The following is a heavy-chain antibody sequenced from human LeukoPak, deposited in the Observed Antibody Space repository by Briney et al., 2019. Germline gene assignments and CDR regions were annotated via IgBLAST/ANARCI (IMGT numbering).Heavy chain of an antibody. CDR2: ISSSSYI. CDR3: ARFDVVVVPAANGDFDY. V-gene: IGHV3-21*01. Sequence: GGSLRLSCAAPGFTFSSYSMNWVRQAPGKGLEWVSSISSSSYIYYADSVKGRFTISRDNAKNSLYLQMNSLRAEDTAVYYCARFDVVVVPAANGDFDYWGQGTLVTVSS. CDR1: GFTFSSYS. D-gene: IGHD2-2*01. J-gene: IGHJ4*02.